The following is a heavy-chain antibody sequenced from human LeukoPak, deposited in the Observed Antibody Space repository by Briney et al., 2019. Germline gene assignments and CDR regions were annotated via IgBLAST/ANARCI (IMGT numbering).Heavy chain of an antibody. J-gene: IGHJ4*02. CDR2: INPNSGVT. CDR1: GYGFTGYF. D-gene: IGHD3-10*01. Sequence: GASVKVSCKASGYGFTGYFIHWVRQAPGQGLEWMGWINPNSGVTNYAQHFQGRVTMTRDTSISTAYMELSGLKSDDTAVYYCATHRGWFGEHPTYFAYWGQGTLVTVSS. V-gene: IGHV1-2*02. CDR3: ATHRGWFGEHPTYFAY.